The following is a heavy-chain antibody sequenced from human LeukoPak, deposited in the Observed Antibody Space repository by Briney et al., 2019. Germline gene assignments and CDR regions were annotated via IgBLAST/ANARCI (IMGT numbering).Heavy chain of an antibody. J-gene: IGHJ5*02. V-gene: IGHV4-34*01. Sequence: PSETLSLTCAVPGVSVSDYYWSWIRQSPEKGLEWIGEVSPGGYTTYNPSLRSRVIISEDTSENQLSLNVTSVTAADTALYYCARIRCGRGQARCYNHWAQGSLVTVSS. CDR2: VSPGGYT. CDR1: GVSVSDYY. D-gene: IGHD2-21*01. CDR3: ARIRCGRGQARCYNH.